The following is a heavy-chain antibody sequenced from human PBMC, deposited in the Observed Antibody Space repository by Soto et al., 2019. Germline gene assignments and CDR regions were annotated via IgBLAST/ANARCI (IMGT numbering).Heavy chain of an antibody. CDR2: IYYSGNT. V-gene: IGHV4-39*02. CDR3: AREENGQRHY. Sequence: PSETLSLTCTVSGGSISSSSHHWAWIRQPPGKGLEWIGSIYYSGNTYHNPSLKSRVTISVDTSKNQFSLKLSSVTAADPSVYYCAREENGQRHYRAHGTPVPVSS. CDR1: GGSISSSSHH. J-gene: IGHJ4*01. D-gene: IGHD2-8*01.